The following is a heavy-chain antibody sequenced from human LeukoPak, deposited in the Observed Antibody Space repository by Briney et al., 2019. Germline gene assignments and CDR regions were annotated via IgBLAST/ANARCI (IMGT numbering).Heavy chain of an antibody. V-gene: IGHV3-74*01. CDR2: INSDGSST. D-gene: IGHD5-18*01. J-gene: IGHJ4*02. Sequence: PGGSLRLSCAASGFTFSSYWMHWVRQAPGKGLVCVSRINSDGSSTYYADSVKGRFTISRDNAKNTLYLQMNSLRAEDTAVYFCARGGGGSTYGLFDYWGQGTLVTVSS. CDR3: ARGGGGSTYGLFDY. CDR1: GFTFSSYW.